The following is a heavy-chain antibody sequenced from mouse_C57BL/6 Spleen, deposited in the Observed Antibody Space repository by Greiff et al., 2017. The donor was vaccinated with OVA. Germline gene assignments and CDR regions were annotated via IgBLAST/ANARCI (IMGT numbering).Heavy chain of an antibody. V-gene: IGHV1-81*01. CDR2: IYPRSGNT. D-gene: IGHD1-1*01. CDR1: GYTFTSYG. Sequence: VKLVESGAELARPGASVKLSCKASGYTFTSYGISWVKQRTGQGLEWIGEIYPRSGNTYYNEKFKGKATLTADKSSSTAYMELRSLTSEDSAVYFCAKITTPGYFDVWGTGTTVTVSS. J-gene: IGHJ1*03. CDR3: AKITTPGYFDV.